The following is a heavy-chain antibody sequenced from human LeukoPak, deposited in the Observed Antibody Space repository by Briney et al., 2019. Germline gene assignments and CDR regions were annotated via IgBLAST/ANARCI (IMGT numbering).Heavy chain of an antibody. J-gene: IGHJ4*02. CDR3: AKSLWFGELTSFDY. V-gene: IGHV3-11*04. Sequence: PGGSLRLSCAASGFTFSDYYMTWIRQAPGKGLEWVSYISSSGSTIYYADSVKGRFTISRDDAKNSLYLQMNSLRAEDTAVYYCAKSLWFGELTSFDYWGQGTLVTVSS. CDR1: GFTFSDYY. CDR2: ISSSGSTI. D-gene: IGHD3-10*01.